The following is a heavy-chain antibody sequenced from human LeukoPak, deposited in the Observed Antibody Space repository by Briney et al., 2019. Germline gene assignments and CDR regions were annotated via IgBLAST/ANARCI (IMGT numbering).Heavy chain of an antibody. CDR1: GGSISSSSYY. CDR2: IYYSGST. CDR3: ARRSGSYYHDAFDI. D-gene: IGHD1-26*01. J-gene: IGHJ3*02. Sequence: SETLSLTCTVSGGSISSSSYYWGWIRQPPGKGLEWIGSIYYSGSTYYNPSLKSRGTISVDTSKNQFSLKLSSVTAADTAVYYCARRSGSYYHDAFDIWGQGTMVTVSS. V-gene: IGHV4-39*01.